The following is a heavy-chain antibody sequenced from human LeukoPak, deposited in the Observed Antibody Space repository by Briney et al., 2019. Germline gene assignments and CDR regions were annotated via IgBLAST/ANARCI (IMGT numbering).Heavy chain of an antibody. Sequence: GASVKVSCKASGYTFTNYYMHWVRQAPGQGLEWMGWINPNSGGTNYAQKFQGRVTMTRDTSISTAYMELSRLRSDDTAVYYCARYGGRTVTTSDYWGQGTLVTVSS. CDR3: ARYGGRTVTTSDY. CDR2: INPNSGGT. J-gene: IGHJ4*02. CDR1: GYTFTNYY. D-gene: IGHD4-17*01. V-gene: IGHV1-2*02.